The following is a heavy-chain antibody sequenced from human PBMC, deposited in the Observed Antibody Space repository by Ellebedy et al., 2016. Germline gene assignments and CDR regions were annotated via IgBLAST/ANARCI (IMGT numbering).Heavy chain of an antibody. CDR1: GFTFSSYA. J-gene: IGHJ5*02. D-gene: IGHD5-18*01. CDR2: ISGSGGST. CDR3: ARGAREYSYAYDL. Sequence: GESLKISXAASGFTFSSYAMSWVRQAPGKGLEWVSAISGSGGSTYYADSVKGRFTISRDNSKNTLYLQMNSLRAEDTAVYYCARGAREYSYAYDLWGQGTLVTVSS. V-gene: IGHV3-23*01.